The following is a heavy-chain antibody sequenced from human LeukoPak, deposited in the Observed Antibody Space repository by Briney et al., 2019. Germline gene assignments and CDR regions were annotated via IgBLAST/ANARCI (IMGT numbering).Heavy chain of an antibody. J-gene: IGHJ4*02. Sequence: ASVKVSCKASGYNFDKFGIAWVRQAPGQGLEWMGWINTYNGNTKYAQQIQGRVTMTTDTSTSTVYMEPRSLRSDDTAVYFCARDTPQHLKRYDYWGQGTQVPVSS. CDR2: INTYNGNT. CDR3: ARDTPQHLKRYDY. V-gene: IGHV1-18*01. D-gene: IGHD6-13*01. CDR1: GYNFDKFG.